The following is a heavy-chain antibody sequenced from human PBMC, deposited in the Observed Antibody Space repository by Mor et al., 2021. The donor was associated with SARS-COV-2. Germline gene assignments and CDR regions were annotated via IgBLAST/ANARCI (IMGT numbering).Heavy chain of an antibody. J-gene: IGHJ4*02. V-gene: IGHV1-2*02. CDR2: INPNSGGT. D-gene: IGHD3-10*01. Sequence: MGWINPNSGGTNFAQKFQGRVTMTRDTSISTAYMELSRLRSDDTAVYYCARDRGDITMPYWGQGTPVTVSS. CDR3: ARDRGDITMPY.